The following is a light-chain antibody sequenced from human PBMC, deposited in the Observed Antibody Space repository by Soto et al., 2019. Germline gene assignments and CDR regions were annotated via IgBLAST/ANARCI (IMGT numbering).Light chain of an antibody. CDR2: GVS. Sequence: QSALTQPASVSGSPGQSITISCTGTPSDIGNYNYVSWYQQHPGKAPKLIIYGVSNRPSGVSNRFSGSKSGNTASLTISGLQAEDEADYYCCSYVGSTTYVFGSGTKLTVL. V-gene: IGLV2-23*02. CDR1: PSDIGNYNY. J-gene: IGLJ1*01. CDR3: CSYVGSTTYV.